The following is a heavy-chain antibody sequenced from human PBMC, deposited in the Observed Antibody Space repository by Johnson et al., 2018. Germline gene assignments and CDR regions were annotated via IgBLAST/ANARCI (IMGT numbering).Heavy chain of an antibody. J-gene: IGHJ3*01. CDR3: AKGYNIGRGRGWLDAFDV. CDR1: GFIFSSAA. CDR2: ISFDGSKS. V-gene: IGHV3-30*14. Sequence: QVQLVESGGGVVQPGRSLRLSCAPSGFIFSSAAIHWVRQAPGKGLEWVAVISFDGSKSHFVDSVKGRFTISRDNSKNTLYLQMNSLRTEDTAVYYCAKGYNIGRGRGWLDAFDVWGQGTMVTVSS. D-gene: IGHD6-19*01.